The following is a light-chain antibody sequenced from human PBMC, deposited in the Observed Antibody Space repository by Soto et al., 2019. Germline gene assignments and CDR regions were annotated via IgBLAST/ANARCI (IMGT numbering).Light chain of an antibody. Sequence: EIVMTQSPATLSLSPGERATLSCRASQSLSSNLAWYQQKPGQAPRLLIFGASTRATGVPGRFSGSGSGTEFTLTISSLQSEDSAVYYCQQYNNWPPVTFGGGTKVEIK. CDR2: GAS. CDR3: QQYNNWPPVT. CDR1: QSLSSN. J-gene: IGKJ4*01. V-gene: IGKV3-15*01.